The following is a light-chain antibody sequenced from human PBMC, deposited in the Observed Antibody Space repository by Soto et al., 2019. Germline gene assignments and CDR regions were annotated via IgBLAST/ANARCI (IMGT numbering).Light chain of an antibody. CDR2: GAS. V-gene: IGKV3-20*01. J-gene: IGKJ1*01. Sequence: EIVFTQSPATLSVSPVERATLSFRASQSVSSSYLAWYQQKPGQAPRLLIYGASSRATGIPDRFSGSGSGTDFTLTISRLEPEDFAVYYCQKYGSSPKKFGQGTKVDIK. CDR1: QSVSSSY. CDR3: QKYGSSPKK.